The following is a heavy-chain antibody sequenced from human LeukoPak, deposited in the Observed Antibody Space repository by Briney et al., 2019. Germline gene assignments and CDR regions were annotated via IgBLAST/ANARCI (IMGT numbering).Heavy chain of an antibody. CDR2: IKSKTDGGTT. J-gene: IGHJ6*02. V-gene: IGHV3-15*07. CDR1: GFTFSNAW. Sequence: GGSLRLSCAASGFTFSNAWMNWVRQAPGKGLEWVGRIKSKTDGGTTDYAAPVKGRFTISRDDSKNTLYLQMSSLKTEDTAVYYCTTDLFGPGAELYGMDVWGQGTTVTVSS. D-gene: IGHD2-21*01. CDR3: TTDLFGPGAELYGMDV.